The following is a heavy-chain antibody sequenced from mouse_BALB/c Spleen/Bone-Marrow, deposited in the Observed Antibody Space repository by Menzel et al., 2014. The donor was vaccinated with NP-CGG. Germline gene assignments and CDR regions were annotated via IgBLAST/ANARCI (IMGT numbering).Heavy chain of an antibody. CDR3: ARGGYGCLFAY. CDR2: ILPGSGST. V-gene: IGHV1-9*01. CDR1: GYTFNSYW. D-gene: IGHD2-2*01. Sequence: QVHLQQPGAELMKPGASVKMSCKATGYTFNSYWIEWVKQRPGHGLEWIGEILPGSGSTNYNEKFKGKATFTTDTSSNTAYMQRGSLTSEDSAVYCCARGGYGCLFAYWGQGTLVTVSA. J-gene: IGHJ3*01.